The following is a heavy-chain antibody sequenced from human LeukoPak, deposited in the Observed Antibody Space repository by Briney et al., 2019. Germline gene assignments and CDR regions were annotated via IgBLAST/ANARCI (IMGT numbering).Heavy chain of an antibody. CDR3: ARGPNRWWVVSRNWGMDV. V-gene: IGHV3-43*01. CDR1: GLSIGDNS. D-gene: IGHD2-15*01. J-gene: IGHJ6*02. Sequence: GGPLRLSCAASGLSIGDNSMHWVRQAPGKGLEWVSLISWDESTTYYSDSVKGRFTVSRDSSKNSLHLQMNSLRTEDTALYYCARGPNRWWVVSRNWGMDVWGQGTTVTVSS. CDR2: ISWDESTT.